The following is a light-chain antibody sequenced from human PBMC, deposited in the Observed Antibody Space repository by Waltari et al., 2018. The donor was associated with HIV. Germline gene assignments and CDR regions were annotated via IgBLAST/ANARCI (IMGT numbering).Light chain of an antibody. V-gene: IGLV3-25*03. J-gene: IGLJ2*01. CDR2: KGT. CDR1: ALSSQY. Sequence: SYELTQPPSVSVSPGQTARIACSGDALSSQYVYWYQQKSGQAPILVIFKGTERSSGIPGRFSGATSGTTVTLTISGVQAEDEADYYCQSGDSTITPVVFGGGTKLTVL. CDR3: QSGDSTITPVV.